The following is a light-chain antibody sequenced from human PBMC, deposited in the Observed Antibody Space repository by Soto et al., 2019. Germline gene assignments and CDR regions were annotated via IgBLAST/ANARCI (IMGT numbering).Light chain of an antibody. J-gene: IGKJ2*01. Sequence: EIVLTQSPATLSLSPGERATFSCRASQSVSSYLAWYQQRPGQAPRLLIFDTSNRATGIPARFSGSGSGTDFTLTISGLEPEDFAVYFCQQRSNWPPEYTFGQGTTLEIK. CDR2: DTS. CDR1: QSVSSY. CDR3: QQRSNWPPEYT. V-gene: IGKV3-11*01.